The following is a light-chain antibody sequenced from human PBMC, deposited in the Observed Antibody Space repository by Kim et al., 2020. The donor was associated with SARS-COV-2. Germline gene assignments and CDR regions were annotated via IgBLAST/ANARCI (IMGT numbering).Light chain of an antibody. Sequence: SASVGDRVTITCRASQGLATRLAWYQQKPGRAPNLLISAASTLQSGVPPRFSGSGSGTDFTLTISSLQPEDSATYYCQQADSFPYTFGQGTKLEI. J-gene: IGKJ2*01. CDR3: QQADSFPYT. CDR1: QGLATR. V-gene: IGKV1-12*01. CDR2: AAS.